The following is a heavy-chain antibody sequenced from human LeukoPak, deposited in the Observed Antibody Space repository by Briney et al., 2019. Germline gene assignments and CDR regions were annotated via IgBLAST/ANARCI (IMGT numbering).Heavy chain of an antibody. J-gene: IGHJ5*02. CDR1: GYTFTSYY. D-gene: IGHD6-19*01. Sequence: GASVKVSCKASGYTFTSYYMHWVRQAPGQGLEWMGWINPNSGGTNYAQKFQGRVTMTRDTSISTAYMELSRLRSDDTAVYYCAEESSLIAVAGPSWGQGTLVTVSS. CDR2: INPNSGGT. CDR3: AEESSLIAVAGPS. V-gene: IGHV1-2*02.